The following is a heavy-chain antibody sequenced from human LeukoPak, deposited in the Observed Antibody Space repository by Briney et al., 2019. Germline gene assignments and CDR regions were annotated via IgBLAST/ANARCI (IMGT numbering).Heavy chain of an antibody. CDR1: GGSISSSSYY. CDR3: ARLGDSSGSYMDV. Sequence: SETLSLTCSVSGGSISSSSYYWDWIRQPPGKGLEWIGSIYYSGSTYYHPSLKSRVTISVDTSKNQFSLKLSSVIAADTAVYYCARLGDSSGSYMDVWGKGTTVTVSS. V-gene: IGHV4-39*01. CDR2: IYYSGST. J-gene: IGHJ6*03. D-gene: IGHD6-19*01.